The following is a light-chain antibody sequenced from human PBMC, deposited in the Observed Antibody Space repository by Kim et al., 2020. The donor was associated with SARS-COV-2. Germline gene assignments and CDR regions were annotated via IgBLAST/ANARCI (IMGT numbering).Light chain of an antibody. CDR3: SVWDDNLRAAL. CDR1: SSNSGSIGGNY. J-gene: IGLJ2*01. V-gene: IGLV1-47*02. Sequence: VTISCFGSSSNSGSIGGNYVYWYQHGTGTAPKLLIYSDNRRPSGVPDRFSGSRSGTSASLAITGLRSEDEADYYCSVWDDNLRAALFGGGTQLTVL. CDR2: SDN.